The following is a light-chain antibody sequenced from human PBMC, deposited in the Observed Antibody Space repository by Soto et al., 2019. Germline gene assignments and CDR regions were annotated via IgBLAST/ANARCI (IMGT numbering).Light chain of an antibody. Sequence: DIQMTQSPSSLSASVGVRVTITCRASQGISNYLAWYQQKPGKVPKLLIYAASTLQSGVPCRFSGSGSGTDFTLTISSLLPEDVANYYGQKYNSAPSTFGQGTKVEIK. CDR2: AAS. J-gene: IGKJ1*01. CDR3: QKYNSAPST. V-gene: IGKV1-27*01. CDR1: QGISNY.